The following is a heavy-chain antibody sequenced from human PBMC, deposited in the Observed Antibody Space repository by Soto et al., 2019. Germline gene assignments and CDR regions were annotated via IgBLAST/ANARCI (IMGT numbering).Heavy chain of an antibody. J-gene: IGHJ4*02. Sequence: GGSLRLSCAASGFTFGSYAMHWVRQAPGKGLEWVAVISYHGSNKNYADSVKGRFTISRDNSKNTLYLQMNSLRAEDTAVYYCARDRGVGGANLFFDYWGLGALVTVSS. CDR1: GFTFGSYA. D-gene: IGHD3-10*01. CDR2: ISYHGSNK. V-gene: IGHV3-30-3*01. CDR3: ARDRGVGGANLFFDY.